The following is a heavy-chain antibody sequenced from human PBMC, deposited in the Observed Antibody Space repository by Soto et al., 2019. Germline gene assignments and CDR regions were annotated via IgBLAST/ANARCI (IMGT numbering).Heavy chain of an antibody. D-gene: IGHD3-10*01. CDR2: IYYSGST. V-gene: IGHV4-39*01. Sequence: SETLSLTCTVSGGSISSSSYYWGWIRQPPGKGLEWIGSIYYSGSTYYNPSLKSRVTISVDTSKNQFSLKLSSVTAADTAVYYCARREYYYGSGSYSWFDLWGQGTLVTASS. CDR1: GGSISSSSYY. J-gene: IGHJ5*02. CDR3: ARREYYYGSGSYSWFDL.